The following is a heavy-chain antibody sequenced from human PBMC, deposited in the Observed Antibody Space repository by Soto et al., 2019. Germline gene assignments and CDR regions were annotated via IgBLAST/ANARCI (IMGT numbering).Heavy chain of an antibody. J-gene: IGHJ6*02. Sequence: PGGSLRLSCAASGFTFSSYSMNLVRQAPGEGLEWVSSISSSSSYIYYAGSVKGRFTISRDNAKNSLYLQMNSLRAEDTAVYYCARDQVRGVAATYYYYGMDVWGQGTTVTVSS. V-gene: IGHV3-21*01. CDR3: ARDQVRGVAATYYYYGMDV. CDR1: GFTFSSYS. D-gene: IGHD2-15*01. CDR2: ISSSSSYI.